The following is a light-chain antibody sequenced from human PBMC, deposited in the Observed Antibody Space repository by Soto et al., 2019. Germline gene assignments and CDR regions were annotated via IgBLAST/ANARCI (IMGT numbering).Light chain of an antibody. CDR3: LQYDSFPRT. V-gene: IGKV1-17*01. CDR1: QGIRDR. Sequence: DIQMTQSPSSLSASVGDRVTITCRARQGIRDRLGWFQQKPGKAPKRLIYATSNLQSGVSSRFSGSGSGTEFTLTVSSLRTEDCGTYFCLQYDSFPRTFGQGTKVDIK. CDR2: ATS. J-gene: IGKJ1*01.